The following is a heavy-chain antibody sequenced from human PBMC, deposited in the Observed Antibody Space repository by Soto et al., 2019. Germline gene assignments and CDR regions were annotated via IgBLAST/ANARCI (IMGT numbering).Heavy chain of an antibody. Sequence: PSETLSLTCAVSGGSISSGVYSWSWIRQPPGKGLEWIGYIYHTGSTYYNPSLKSRVTISVDRSKNQFSLRPSSVTAADTAVYYCARGYYYDDGGYYFEYFQHWGQGTTVTVSS. V-gene: IGHV4-30-2*01. CDR3: ARGYYYDDGGYYFEYFQH. D-gene: IGHD3-22*01. CDR1: GGSISSGVYS. CDR2: IYHTGST. J-gene: IGHJ1*01.